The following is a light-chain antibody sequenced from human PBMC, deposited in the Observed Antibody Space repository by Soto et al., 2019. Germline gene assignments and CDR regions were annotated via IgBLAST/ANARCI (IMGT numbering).Light chain of an antibody. Sequence: IVLTQSPGTLSLSPGERATLSCRASQGVTSYLAWYQQKPGQAPRLLIYDASNRATGIPARFSGSGSGTDFTLTISSLEPEDFAVYYCQQRSAWPPTFGQGTKVDIK. CDR2: DAS. J-gene: IGKJ2*01. V-gene: IGKV3-11*01. CDR1: QGVTSY. CDR3: QQRSAWPPT.